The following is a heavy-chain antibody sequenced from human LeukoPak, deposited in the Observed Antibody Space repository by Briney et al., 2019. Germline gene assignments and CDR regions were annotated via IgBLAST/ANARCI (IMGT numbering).Heavy chain of an antibody. CDR2: IYPGDSDT. V-gene: IGHV5-51*01. D-gene: IGHD4-23*01. CDR1: GCSFTSYW. CDR3: AGTRVTPGAFDI. J-gene: IGHJ3*02. Sequence: GGALQISFKGAGCSFTSYWIGWGRPLPGKGVAWMGIIYPGDSDTRYSPSFQGQVTISADKSISTAYLQWSSLKASDTAMYYCAGTRVTPGAFDIWGQGTMVTVSS.